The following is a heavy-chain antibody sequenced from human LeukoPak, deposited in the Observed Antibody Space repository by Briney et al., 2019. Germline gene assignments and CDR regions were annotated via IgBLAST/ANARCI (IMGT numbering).Heavy chain of an antibody. CDR1: GGTFSSYA. J-gene: IGHJ4*02. D-gene: IGHD5-18*01. CDR3: ARPGGGYSYGPFDY. CDR2: IIPILGIA. V-gene: IGHV1-69*04. Sequence: SMKVSCKASGGTFSSYAISWVRQAPGQGLEWMGRIIPILGIANYAQKFQGRVTITADKSTSTAYMELSSLRSEDTAVYYCARPGGGYSYGPFDYWGQGTLVTVSS.